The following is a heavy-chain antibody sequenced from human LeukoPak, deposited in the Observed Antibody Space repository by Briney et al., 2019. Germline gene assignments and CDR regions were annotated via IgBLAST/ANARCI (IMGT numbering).Heavy chain of an antibody. V-gene: IGHV3-43*01. D-gene: IGHD3-10*01. CDR2: ISWDGGST. CDR3: AKGMTYGSGRSFDY. CDR1: GFTFDDYT. J-gene: IGHJ4*02. Sequence: PGGSLRLSCAASGFTFDDYTMHWVRQAPGKGLEWVSLISWDGGSTYYADSVKGRFTISRDNSKNSLYLQMNSLRTEDTALYYCAKGMTYGSGRSFDYWGQGTLVTVSS.